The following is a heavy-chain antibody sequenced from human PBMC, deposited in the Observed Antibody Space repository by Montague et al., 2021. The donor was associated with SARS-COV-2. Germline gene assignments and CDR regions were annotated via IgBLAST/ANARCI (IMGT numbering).Heavy chain of an antibody. J-gene: IGHJ2*01. CDR1: GGSINNYY. D-gene: IGHD2-21*01. CDR3: ARRGGGEVFARFMYWYFDV. CDR2: IYYSGSVTT. V-gene: IGHV4-59*13. Sequence: SETLSLTCSVSGGSINNYYWGWVRQSPGKGLEWIGYIYYSGSVTTSYNPSLKSRVSIFVDTSENQFSPKLTSVTAADTAVYYCARRGGGEVFARFMYWYFDVWSRGSLVTVSS.